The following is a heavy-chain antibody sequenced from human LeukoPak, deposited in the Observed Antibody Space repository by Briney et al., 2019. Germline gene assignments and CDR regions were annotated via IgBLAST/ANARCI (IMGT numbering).Heavy chain of an antibody. Sequence: SVNVSCKASGDTFDSHALSWVPQAPGQSLEWMGAIIPMYGTSNYAPKFQGRVAIIADKSTSTAYMELNSLTSEDTAVYYCAIAQNNHGYVYSGMDVWGKGTTVTVSS. CDR2: IIPMYGTS. CDR1: GDTFDSHA. CDR3: AIAQNNHGYVYSGMDV. D-gene: IGHD5-12*01. V-gene: IGHV1-69*06. J-gene: IGHJ6*04.